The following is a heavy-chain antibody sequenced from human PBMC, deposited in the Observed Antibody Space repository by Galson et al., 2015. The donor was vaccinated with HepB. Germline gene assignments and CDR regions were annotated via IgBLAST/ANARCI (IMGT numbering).Heavy chain of an antibody. J-gene: IGHJ3*02. CDR2: IYYSGST. CDR1: GGSISSSSYY. D-gene: IGHD2-2*01. Sequence: ETLSLTCTVSGGSISSSSYYWGWIRQPPGKGLEWIGSIYYSGSTYYNPSLKSRVTISVDTSKNQFSLKLSSVTAADTAVYYCADIVVVPAATFAFDIWGQGTMVTVSS. CDR3: ADIVVVPAATFAFDI. V-gene: IGHV4-39*01.